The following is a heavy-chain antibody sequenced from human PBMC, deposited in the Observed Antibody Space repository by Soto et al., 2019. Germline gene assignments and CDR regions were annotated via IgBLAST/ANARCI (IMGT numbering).Heavy chain of an antibody. CDR2: VSNDGRNK. CDR1: GFTFSSYA. V-gene: IGHV3-30*14. CDR3: ARGQHGLDH. Sequence: QVQLLESGGGVVQPGRSLRLSCAASGFTFSSYAMHWVRQPPGKGLEWVAVVSNDGRNKFYADSVRGRFTISRDNSKNPLYLEMNSLEVYDTASVNCARGQHGLDHWGQGILVLVSP. D-gene: IGHD2-8*01. J-gene: IGHJ4*02.